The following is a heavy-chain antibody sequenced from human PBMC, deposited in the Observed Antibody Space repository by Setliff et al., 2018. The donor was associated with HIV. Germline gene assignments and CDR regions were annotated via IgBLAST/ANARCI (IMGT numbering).Heavy chain of an antibody. CDR2: IYPGDSDT. CDR3: ARHGRGSSPYWYFDL. CDR1: GYSFTSYW. Sequence: GESLKISCKTSGYSFTSYWIGWVRQMPGKGLEWMGIIYPGDSDTRYGPSFQGQVTISVDRSTNTAYLQWSSLKASDTAIYYCARHGRGSSPYWYFDLWGRGTLVTVSS. J-gene: IGHJ2*01. D-gene: IGHD3-10*01. V-gene: IGHV5-51*01.